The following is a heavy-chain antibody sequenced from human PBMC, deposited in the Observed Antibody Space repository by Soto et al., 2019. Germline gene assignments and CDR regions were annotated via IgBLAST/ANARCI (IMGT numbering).Heavy chain of an antibody. CDR3: AHRLARGATGLYFQH. V-gene: IGHV2-5*02. CDR2: IYWDDDK. D-gene: IGHD3-9*01. J-gene: IGHJ1*01. Sequence: QITLKESGPTLVKPTQTLTLTCTFSGLSLSTSGVAVGWIRQPPGKALEWLALIYWDDDKRYSPSLKSRLTITNDTSKNQVVLTMTNMDPVDTSTYYCAHRLARGATGLYFQHWGQGTPVTVSS. CDR1: GLSLSTSGVA.